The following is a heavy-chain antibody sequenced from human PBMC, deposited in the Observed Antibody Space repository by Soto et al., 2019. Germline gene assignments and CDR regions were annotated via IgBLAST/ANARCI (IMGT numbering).Heavy chain of an antibody. V-gene: IGHV3-64D*08. Sequence: GGSLRLSCSASGFTFSSYAMHWVRQAPGNVLEYFLAISSNGGSTYYADSVKGSFTISRDNSKNTLYLQMSSLRAEDTAVYYCVRKLKYYYYYGMDVWGQGTTVTVSS. CDR2: ISSNGGST. CDR1: GFTFSSYA. J-gene: IGHJ6*02. CDR3: VRKLKYYYYYGMDV. D-gene: IGHD1-26*01.